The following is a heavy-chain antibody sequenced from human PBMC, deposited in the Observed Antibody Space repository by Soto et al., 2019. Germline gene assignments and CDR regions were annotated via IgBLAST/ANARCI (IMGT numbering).Heavy chain of an antibody. CDR1: GYTFTSYG. Sequence: GASVKVSCKASGYTFTSYGISWVRQAPGQGLEWMGWISAYNGNTNYAQKLQGRVTMTTDTSTSTAYMELRSLRSDDTAVYYCARDVEIIAAAGTRWFDPWGQGTLVTVSS. CDR3: ARDVEIIAAAGTRWFDP. D-gene: IGHD6-13*01. CDR2: ISAYNGNT. V-gene: IGHV1-18*01. J-gene: IGHJ5*02.